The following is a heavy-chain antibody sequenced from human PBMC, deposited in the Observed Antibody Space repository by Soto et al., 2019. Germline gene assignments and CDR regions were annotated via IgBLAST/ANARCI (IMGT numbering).Heavy chain of an antibody. Sequence: SETLSLTCSVSGSPISSYYWSWFRQPPGQGLEWLGYVYYTGTTTYNPSLKSRLTISLGTSKTQFSLKLGSVTAADTAVYYCARLGDYYQTFDYWGQGALVTVSS. CDR2: VYYTGTT. D-gene: IGHD3-22*01. CDR3: ARLGDYYQTFDY. J-gene: IGHJ4*01. V-gene: IGHV4-59*08. CDR1: GSPISSYY.